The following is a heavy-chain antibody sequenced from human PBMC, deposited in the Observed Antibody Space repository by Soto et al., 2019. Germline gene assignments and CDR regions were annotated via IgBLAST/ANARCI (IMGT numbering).Heavy chain of an antibody. J-gene: IGHJ4*02. V-gene: IGHV1-69*13. Sequence: ASVKVSCKASGGTFSSYSISWVRQAPGQGLEWMGGIIPIFGTANYAQKFQGRVTITADESTSTAYTELSSLRSEDTAVYYCARAPAHYYDSSTLGYWGQGTLVTSPQ. CDR2: IIPIFGTA. D-gene: IGHD3-22*01. CDR1: GGTFSSYS. CDR3: ARAPAHYYDSSTLGY.